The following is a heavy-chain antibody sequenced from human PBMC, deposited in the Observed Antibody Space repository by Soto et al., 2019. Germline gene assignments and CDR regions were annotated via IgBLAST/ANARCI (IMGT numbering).Heavy chain of an antibody. CDR2: ITSSSTYI. V-gene: IGHV3-21*01. Sequence: GGSLRLSCVASGFTFSSYSMSWVRQAPGKGLEWVSCITSSSTYIYYADSVKGRFTISRDNAKKSLYLQMNSLRAEDTAVYYCARGGAARAPFDYWGQGTLVTVSS. J-gene: IGHJ4*02. CDR3: ARGGAARAPFDY. D-gene: IGHD6-6*01. CDR1: GFTFSSYS.